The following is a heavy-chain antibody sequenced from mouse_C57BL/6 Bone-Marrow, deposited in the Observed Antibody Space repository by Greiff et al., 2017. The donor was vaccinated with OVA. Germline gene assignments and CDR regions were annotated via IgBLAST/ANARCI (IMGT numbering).Heavy chain of an antibody. D-gene: IGHD1-1*01. V-gene: IGHV1-7*01. CDR3: AGPLYGSPWYFDV. CDR1: GYTFTSYW. CDR2: INPSSGYT. J-gene: IGHJ1*03. Sequence: VQLQQSGAELVKPGASVKLSCKASGYTFTSYWMHWVKQRPGQGLEWIGYINPSSGYTKYNQKFKDKATLTADKSSSTASMQLSSLTYEDSAVYYCAGPLYGSPWYFDVWGTGTTVTVSS.